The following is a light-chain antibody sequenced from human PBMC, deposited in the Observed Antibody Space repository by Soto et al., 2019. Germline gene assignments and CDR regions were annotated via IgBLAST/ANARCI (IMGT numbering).Light chain of an antibody. Sequence: QSVLTQPRSVSGSPGQSVTISCTGTSSDVGDYNYVSWYQQHPGKAPKLMIYDVNKRPSGVPDRFSGSKSGNTASLTISGLQAEDEADYYCCSYAGSYTYVFGTGTKLTVL. CDR1: SSDVGDYNY. CDR2: DVN. J-gene: IGLJ1*01. V-gene: IGLV2-11*01. CDR3: CSYAGSYTYV.